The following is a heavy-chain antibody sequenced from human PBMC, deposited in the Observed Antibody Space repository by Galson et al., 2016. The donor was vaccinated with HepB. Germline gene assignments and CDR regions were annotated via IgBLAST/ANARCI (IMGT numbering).Heavy chain of an antibody. Sequence: SLRLSCAASGFSFSSYWMNWVRQAPGKGLEWVADIKQDGSEKYYVDSVGGRFTVSRDNAKNSLYLQMNSLRAGDTAVYYCATMFYYYDSGFDRVDAFDMWGQGTLVTVSS. V-gene: IGHV3-7*01. J-gene: IGHJ3*02. CDR2: IKQDGSEK. CDR3: ATMFYYYDSGFDRVDAFDM. D-gene: IGHD3-22*01. CDR1: GFSFSSYW.